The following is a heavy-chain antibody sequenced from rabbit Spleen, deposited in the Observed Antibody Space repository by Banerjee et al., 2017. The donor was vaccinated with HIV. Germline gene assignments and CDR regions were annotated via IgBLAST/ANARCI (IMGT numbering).Heavy chain of an antibody. CDR2: IDPIFANT. V-gene: IGHV1S43*01. CDR3: ARGDAGYVYFDL. J-gene: IGHJ4*01. D-gene: IGHD4-2*01. CDR1: GFDLSQNYV. Sequence: QEQLEESGGGLVKPGGTLTLTCKASGFDLSQNYVMCWVRQAPGKGLEWIGYIDPIFANTYYASWVNGRFPISSHNAQNTLYLQLNSLTAADTATYFCARGDAGYVYFDLWGQGTLVTVS.